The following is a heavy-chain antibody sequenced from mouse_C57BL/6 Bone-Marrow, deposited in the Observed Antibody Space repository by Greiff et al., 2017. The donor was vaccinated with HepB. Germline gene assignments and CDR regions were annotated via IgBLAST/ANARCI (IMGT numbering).Heavy chain of an antibody. Sequence: EVMLVESGGDLVKPGGSLKLSCAASGFTFSSYGMSWVRQTPDKRLEWVATISSGGSYTYYPDSVKGRFTISRDNAKNTLYLQMSSLKSEDTAMYYCARHSNYRFAYWGQGTLVTVSA. D-gene: IGHD2-5*01. CDR3: ARHSNYRFAY. J-gene: IGHJ3*01. CDR1: GFTFSSYG. CDR2: ISSGGSYT. V-gene: IGHV5-6*01.